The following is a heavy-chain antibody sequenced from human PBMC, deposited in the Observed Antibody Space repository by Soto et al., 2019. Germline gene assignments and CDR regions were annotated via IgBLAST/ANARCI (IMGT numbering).Heavy chain of an antibody. D-gene: IGHD2-2*01. V-gene: IGHV4-30-2*01. CDR1: GGSISSGGYS. Sequence: SETLSLTCAVSGGSISSGGYSWSWIRQPPGKGLEWIGYIYHSGSTYYNPSLKSRVTISVDRSKNQFSLKLSSVTAADTAVYYCARGVPAASCGMDVWGQGTTVTVSS. CDR3: ARGVPAASCGMDV. CDR2: IYHSGST. J-gene: IGHJ6*02.